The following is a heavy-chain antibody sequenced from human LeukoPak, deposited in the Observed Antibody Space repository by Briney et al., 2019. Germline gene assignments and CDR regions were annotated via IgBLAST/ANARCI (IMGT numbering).Heavy chain of an antibody. D-gene: IGHD3-16*01. Sequence: ASVKVSCKASGGTFSSYAISWVRQAPGQGLEWMGGIIPIFGTANYAQKFQGRVTITADKSTSTAYMELSSLRSEDTAVYYCARAPEALGYYYYMDVWGKGTTVTVSS. CDR2: IIPIFGTA. CDR3: ARAPEALGYYYYMDV. V-gene: IGHV1-69*06. J-gene: IGHJ6*03. CDR1: GGTFSSYA.